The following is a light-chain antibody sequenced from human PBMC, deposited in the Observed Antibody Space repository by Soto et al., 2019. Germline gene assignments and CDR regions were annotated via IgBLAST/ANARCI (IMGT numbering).Light chain of an antibody. Sequence: EILLTQSPATLSFSPGGKAPPSCRASQSVSSYLAWYQHKPGQAPRLLIHDASNRATGISARFSGGGSGTDFTLTISSLEPEDFAVYYCQQRRDWPLTFGGGTKLEIK. V-gene: IGKV3-11*01. CDR1: QSVSSY. CDR2: DAS. CDR3: QQRRDWPLT. J-gene: IGKJ4*01.